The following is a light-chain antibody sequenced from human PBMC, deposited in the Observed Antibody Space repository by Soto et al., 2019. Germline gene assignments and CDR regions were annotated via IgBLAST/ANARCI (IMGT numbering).Light chain of an antibody. J-gene: IGKJ4*01. CDR1: QGISNY. V-gene: IGKV1-27*01. Sequence: DIPMTQSPSSLSASVGDRVTITCRASQGISNYLAWYQQKPGKDPNLLIYAAFTLQSGVPSRFSGRGSGTDFTLIISSLQPEDVATYFCQNYKSAPFTFGGGTKVQIK. CDR3: QNYKSAPFT. CDR2: AAF.